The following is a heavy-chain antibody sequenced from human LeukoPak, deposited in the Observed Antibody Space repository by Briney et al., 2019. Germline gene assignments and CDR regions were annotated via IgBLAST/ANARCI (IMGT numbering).Heavy chain of an antibody. Sequence: GRSLRLSCAASGFSFSSYGMHWVRQAPGKGLEWVAVVSYDGSNKDYADSVKGRLTISRDNSKNTLYLQMNSLRPEDTAVYYCARDISVVTAGARYFDYWGQGTLVTVSS. CDR3: ARDISVVTAGARYFDY. D-gene: IGHD4/OR15-4a*01. CDR2: VSYDGSNK. J-gene: IGHJ4*02. V-gene: IGHV3-30*03. CDR1: GFSFSSYG.